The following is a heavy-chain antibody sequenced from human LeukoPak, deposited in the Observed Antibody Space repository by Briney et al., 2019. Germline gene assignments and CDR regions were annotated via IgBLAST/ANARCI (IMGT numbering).Heavy chain of an antibody. CDR1: GFTFSSYG. CDR3: AKGLHLQWVSDAFNI. Sequence: LSGGSLRLSCAASGFTFSSYGMHWVRQAPGKGLEWVALISFDGSNEYYADSVKGRFTISRDNSKNTLYLQMNSLRAEDTAVFYCAKGLHLQWVSDAFNIWGRGTMVTVSS. D-gene: IGHD4-11*01. V-gene: IGHV3-30*18. J-gene: IGHJ3*02. CDR2: ISFDGSNE.